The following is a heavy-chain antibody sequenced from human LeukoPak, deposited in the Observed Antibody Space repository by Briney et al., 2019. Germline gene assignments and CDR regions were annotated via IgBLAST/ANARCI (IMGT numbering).Heavy chain of an antibody. V-gene: IGHV3-30*02. D-gene: IGHD5-12*01. CDR1: GFTFISYG. CDR2: IRYDGSNK. CDR3: AKGGGYEAQYYYYYLDV. Sequence: GGSLRLSCAASGFTFISYGMQWVRQAPGKGLEWVAFIRYDGSNKYYADSVKGRFTISRDNFKNTLYLQMKSLRAEDTAVYYCAKGGGYEAQYYYYYLDVWGKGTTVTISS. J-gene: IGHJ6*03.